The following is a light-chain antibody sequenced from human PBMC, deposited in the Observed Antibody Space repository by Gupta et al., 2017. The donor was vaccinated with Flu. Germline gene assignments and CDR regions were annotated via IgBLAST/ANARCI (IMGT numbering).Light chain of an antibody. J-gene: IGKJ1*01. Sequence: EIVLTQSPGTLSLSPGERATLSCRTSQSISTNYIAWYQQRPGQPPSLLIFGASSRATGIPDTFSGSGSGTDFTLTISRMEPEDFAVYYCQQDHSPPWTFGQGTKVEI. CDR3: QQDHSPPWT. V-gene: IGKV3-20*01. CDR2: GAS. CDR1: QSISTNY.